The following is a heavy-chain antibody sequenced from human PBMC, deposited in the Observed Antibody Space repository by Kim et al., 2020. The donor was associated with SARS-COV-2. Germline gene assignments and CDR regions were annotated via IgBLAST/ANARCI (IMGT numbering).Heavy chain of an antibody. J-gene: IGHJ6*02. Sequence: ASVKVSCKASAYTFNTYYMHWVRQAPGQGLEWMGIIKPSGGGATYAEKFQGRVTMTRDTSTSTVYMELSSLRSEDTAVYYCARDKEGLDSGYDHYYYYGMDVWGQGTTVTVAS. V-gene: IGHV1-46*02. CDR1: AYTFNTYY. D-gene: IGHD5-12*01. CDR2: IKPSGGGA. CDR3: ARDKEGLDSGYDHYYYYGMDV.